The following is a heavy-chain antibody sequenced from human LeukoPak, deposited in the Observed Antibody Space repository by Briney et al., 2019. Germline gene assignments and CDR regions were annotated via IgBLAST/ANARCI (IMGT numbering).Heavy chain of an antibody. D-gene: IGHD3-9*01. CDR1: GGSIGSYY. CDR3: ARDPYYDTLTGHLILGAFDI. J-gene: IGHJ3*02. V-gene: IGHV4-4*07. Sequence: PSETLSLTCTVSGGSIGSYYWSWIRQPAGKGLEWIGRLYASGTTYSTPSLKSRVTMSVDTSKNQFSLKLRSVTAADTAVYYCARDPYYDTLTGHLILGAFDIWGQGTMVTVSS. CDR2: LYASGTT.